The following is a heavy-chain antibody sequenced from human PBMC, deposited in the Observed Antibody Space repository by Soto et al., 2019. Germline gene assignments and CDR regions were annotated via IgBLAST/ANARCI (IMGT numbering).Heavy chain of an antibody. CDR1: GFTFSSYE. Sequence: GGSLRLSCAASGFTFSSYEMNWVRQAPGKGLEWVSYISSSGSTIYYADSVKGRFTISRDNAKNSLYLQMNSLRAEDTAVYYCAADQYSGSSKYYFDYWGQGTLVTVSS. J-gene: IGHJ4*02. D-gene: IGHD1-26*01. V-gene: IGHV3-48*03. CDR2: ISSSGSTI. CDR3: AADQYSGSSKYYFDY.